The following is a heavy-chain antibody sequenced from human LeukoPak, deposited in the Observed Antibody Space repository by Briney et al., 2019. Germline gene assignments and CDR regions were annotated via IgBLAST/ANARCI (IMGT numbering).Heavy chain of an antibody. CDR2: IYPGDSET. Sequence: GESLKIPCMASGYTFTTYWIGWVRQMPGKGLEWMGIIYPGDSETRYSPSFQGQVTISADKSISTAYLQWSSLKASDTAMYYCARHDSSAYYFVYWGQGTLVTISS. D-gene: IGHD3-22*01. CDR1: GYTFTTYW. V-gene: IGHV5-51*01. J-gene: IGHJ4*02. CDR3: ARHDSSAYYFVY.